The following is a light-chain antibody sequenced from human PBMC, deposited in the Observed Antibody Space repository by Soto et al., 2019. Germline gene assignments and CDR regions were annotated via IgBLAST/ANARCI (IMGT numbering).Light chain of an antibody. V-gene: IGLV2-14*03. CDR1: SSDVGGSNY. CDR2: DVY. Sequence: QSALTQPASVSGSPGQSITISCDGTSSDVGGSNYVSWYQQHPGKAPKLMIYDVYNRPSGISNRFSGSKYGNTASLTISELQAEHEADYSCSSHSSSGTLDVFGAGTKVTVL. J-gene: IGLJ1*01. CDR3: SSHSSSGTLDV.